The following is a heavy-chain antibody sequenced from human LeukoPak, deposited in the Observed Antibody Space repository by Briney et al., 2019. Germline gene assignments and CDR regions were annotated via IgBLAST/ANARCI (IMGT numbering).Heavy chain of an antibody. CDR3: ARDPGIAATGDALDI. CDR1: IGSLRNNY. D-gene: IGHD6-13*01. J-gene: IGHJ3*02. Sequence: SHTQSLTHTVSIGSLRNNYRRGVRQPAARGLEWLGHIYATGSTNYNPSLRSRVTMSVDKSKNQFSLNLRSVTAADTAIYYCARDPGIAATGDALDIWGQGTVVTVSS. CDR2: IYATGST. V-gene: IGHV4-4*07.